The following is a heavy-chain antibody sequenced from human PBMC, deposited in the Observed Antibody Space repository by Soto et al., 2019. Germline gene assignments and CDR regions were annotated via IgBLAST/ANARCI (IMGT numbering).Heavy chain of an antibody. Sequence: SETLSLTCSVSGGSIRTSNFYWDWIRQPTRKGLEWIGSIYYSGSAYYNPSLKNRLSMSADTSKSQFSLTLRSVTAADTDVYYCAAQREITMIPVVIREDYWGQGTLVTVSS. CDR2: IYYSGSA. CDR1: GGSIRTSNFY. CDR3: AAQREITMIPVVIREDY. D-gene: IGHD3-22*01. V-gene: IGHV4-39*01. J-gene: IGHJ4*02.